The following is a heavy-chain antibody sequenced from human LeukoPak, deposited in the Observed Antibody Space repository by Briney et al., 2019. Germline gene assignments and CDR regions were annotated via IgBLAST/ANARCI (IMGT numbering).Heavy chain of an antibody. CDR1: GFTFSSYG. V-gene: IGHV3-30*02. Sequence: GGSLRLSCAGSGFTFSSYGMHWVRQAPGKGMKWVAFIRYDGSNKYYADSVKGRFTISRDNSKNTLYLQMNSLRAEDTAVYYCAKFSGYYENGDYWGQGTLVTVSS. J-gene: IGHJ4*02. CDR3: AKFSGYYENGDY. D-gene: IGHD3-22*01. CDR2: IRYDGSNK.